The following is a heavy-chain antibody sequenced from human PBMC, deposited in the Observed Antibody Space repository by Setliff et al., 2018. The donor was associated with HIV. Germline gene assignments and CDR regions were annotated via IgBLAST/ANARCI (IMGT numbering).Heavy chain of an antibody. V-gene: IGHV4-38-2*01. CDR3: ARLGYSGSLVGAFDI. CDR1: GYSISSGYY. CDR2: IYHSGIT. J-gene: IGHJ3*02. Sequence: SETLSLTCVVSGYSISSGYYWGWIRQPPGKGLEWIGSIYHSGITYYNSSLKSRVTISVDTSKNQFSLNLTSVTAADTAVYYCARLGYSGSLVGAFDIWGQGTMVTVSS. D-gene: IGHD1-26*01.